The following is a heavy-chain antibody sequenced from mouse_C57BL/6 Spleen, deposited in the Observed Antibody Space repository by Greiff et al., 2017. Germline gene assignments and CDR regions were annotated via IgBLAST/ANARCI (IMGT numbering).Heavy chain of an antibody. CDR1: GFTFSSYA. D-gene: IGHD2-12*01. CDR2: ISSGGDYI. V-gene: IGHV5-9-1*02. Sequence: EVMLVESGEGLVKPGGSLKLSCAASGFTFSSYAMSWVRQTPEKRLEWVAYISSGGDYIYYADTVKGRFTISRDNARNTLYLQMSSLKSEDTAMYYCTRDEELRRGHYYAMDYWGQGTSVTVSS. CDR3: TRDEELRRGHYYAMDY. J-gene: IGHJ4*01.